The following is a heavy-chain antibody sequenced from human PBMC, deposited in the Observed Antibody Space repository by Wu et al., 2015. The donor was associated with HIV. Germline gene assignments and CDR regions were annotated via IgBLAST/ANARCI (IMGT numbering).Heavy chain of an antibody. CDR2: IIPISGTT. J-gene: IGHJ4*02. CDR1: GGTFSSYT. Sequence: QVQLAQSGAEVKKPGSSVRVSCKASGGTFSSYTFHWVRQAPGQGLEWMGSIIPISGTTDYAQKFQGRITITADESTRTTYMELSSLRSEDTAVYYCARAANDFWSGYPDYWGQGTLVTVSS. D-gene: IGHD3-3*01. CDR3: ARAANDFWSGYPDY. V-gene: IGHV1-69*15.